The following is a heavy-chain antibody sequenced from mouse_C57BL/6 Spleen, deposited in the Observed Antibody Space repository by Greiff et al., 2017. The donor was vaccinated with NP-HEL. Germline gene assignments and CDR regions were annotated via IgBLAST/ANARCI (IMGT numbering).Heavy chain of an antibody. V-gene: IGHV10-1*01. CDR1: GFSFNTYA. Sequence: GGGLVQPKGSLKLSCAASGFSFNTYAMNWVRQAPGKGLEWVARIRSKSNNYATYYADSVKDRFTISRDDSESMLYLQMNNLKTEDTAMYYCVREVTTFWYFDVWGTGTTVTVSS. J-gene: IGHJ1*03. D-gene: IGHD2-2*01. CDR2: IRSKSNNYAT. CDR3: VREVTTFWYFDV.